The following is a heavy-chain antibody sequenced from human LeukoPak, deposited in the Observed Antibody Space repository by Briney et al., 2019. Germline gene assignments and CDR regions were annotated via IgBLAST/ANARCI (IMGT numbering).Heavy chain of an antibody. CDR3: AKDRLVVAPAAMTSNFDY. D-gene: IGHD2-2*01. CDR1: GLTFSTFG. V-gene: IGHV3-30*18. J-gene: IGHJ4*02. CDR2: ISYDGRNT. Sequence: GRSLRLSCAASGLTFSTFGMHWVRQAPGKGLEWVAVISYDGRNTYYADSVKGRFTISRDNSKNTLYLQMNSLKTEDTAVYYCAKDRLVVAPAAMTSNFDYWGQGTLVTVSS.